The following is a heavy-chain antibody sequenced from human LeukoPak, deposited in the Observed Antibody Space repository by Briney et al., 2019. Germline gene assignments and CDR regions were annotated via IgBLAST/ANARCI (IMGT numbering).Heavy chain of an antibody. D-gene: IGHD3-22*01. CDR1: GFTFDDYA. J-gene: IGHJ4*02. V-gene: IGHV3-9*01. CDR2: ISWNSGSI. Sequence: GGSLRLSCAASGFTFDDYAMHWVRQAPGKGLEWVSGISWNSGSIGYADSVKGRFIISRDNAKNSLYLQMNSLRAEDTAVYYCARGDYYYDSSGYPGDWGQGTLVTVSS. CDR3: ARGDYYYDSSGYPGD.